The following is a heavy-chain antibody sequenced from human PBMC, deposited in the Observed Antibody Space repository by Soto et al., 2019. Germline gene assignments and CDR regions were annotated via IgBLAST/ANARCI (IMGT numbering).Heavy chain of an antibody. D-gene: IGHD3-3*01. CDR3: ARGRLEWLLLGYGVDV. CDR2: INHSGIT. Sequence: SETLSLTCAVSGGSFSDYYGTWIRQSPGKGLEWIGEINHSGITYYNPSLKSRVTISVDTSKNEFSLKLRSVTAADTAMYYCARGRLEWLLLGYGVDVWGQGTMVTVSS. J-gene: IGHJ6*02. CDR1: GGSFSDYY. V-gene: IGHV4-34*01.